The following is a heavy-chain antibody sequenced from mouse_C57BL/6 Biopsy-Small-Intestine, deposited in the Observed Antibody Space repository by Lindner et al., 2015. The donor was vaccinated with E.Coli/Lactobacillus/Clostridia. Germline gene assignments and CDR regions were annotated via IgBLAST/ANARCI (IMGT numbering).Heavy chain of an antibody. CDR1: GYAFSSSW. CDR3: VGGFAY. CDR2: IYPGDGDT. Sequence: VQLQESGPELVKPGASVKISCKASGYAFSSSWMNWVKQRPGKGLEWIGRIYPGDGDTNYNEQFKGKATLTADKSSNTAYMQLSSLTSEDSAVYFCVGGFAYWGQGDSGHCLC. J-gene: IGHJ3*01. V-gene: IGHV1-82*01.